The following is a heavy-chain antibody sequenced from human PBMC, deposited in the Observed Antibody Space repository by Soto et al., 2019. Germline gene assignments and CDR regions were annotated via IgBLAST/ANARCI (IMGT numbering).Heavy chain of an antibody. CDR1: GFTFSSSD. CDR3: ARCTVDTIVTSGWCHFLGP. J-gene: IGHJ5*02. CDR2: VSGSGGTT. D-gene: IGHD6-19*01. Sequence: EVQLLDSGGGLVQPGGSLRLSCAAYGFTFSSSDMSWVRQAPGKGLEWVSAVSGSGGTTYYADSLRGRFTISRENFKNTLYLQMNSLRAEDTAIYFCARCTVDTIVTSGWCHFLGPWGQGTLVTVSS. V-gene: IGHV3-23*01.